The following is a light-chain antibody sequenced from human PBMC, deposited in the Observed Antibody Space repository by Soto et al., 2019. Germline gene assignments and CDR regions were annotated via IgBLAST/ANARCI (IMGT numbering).Light chain of an antibody. CDR3: AAGHDSLNGPG. Sequence: QSVVTQPASASGTSGKRVTVSWSGSSFNIGGNPVNWYQQLTGTAPKLLISNKTQRPSGVPDRFSGSKSGTSAPLAISGLQSEDEADYYCAAGHDSLNGPGFGGGTKVTVL. J-gene: IGLJ3*02. V-gene: IGLV1-44*01. CDR1: SFNIGGNP. CDR2: NKT.